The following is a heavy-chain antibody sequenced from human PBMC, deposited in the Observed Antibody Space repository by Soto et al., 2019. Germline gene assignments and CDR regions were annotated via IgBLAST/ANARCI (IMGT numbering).Heavy chain of an antibody. D-gene: IGHD5-12*01. CDR3: ARHRDGYNTLDY. CDR2: IHPADSDT. V-gene: IGHV5-51*01. CDR1: GFSLTTYW. Sequence: PGESLKISCEASGFSLTTYWIGWVRQMPGKGLEWMGIIHPADSDTRYSPSFQGQVTISADKSISTAYLQWSSLKASDTAMYYCARHRDGYNTLDYWGQGTLVTVSS. J-gene: IGHJ4*02.